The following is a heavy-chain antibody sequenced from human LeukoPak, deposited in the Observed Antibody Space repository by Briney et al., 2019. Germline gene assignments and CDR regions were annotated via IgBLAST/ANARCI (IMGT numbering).Heavy chain of an antibody. CDR2: IKPKTDRETT. J-gene: IGHJ4*02. Sequence: GGSLLLSCAASGFPFSNAYMNWVRQAPGKGLEWVGRIKPKTDRETTEYAAPVKDRFSISRDDSKSMMYLQVNSLKTEDTAVYYCITPLPYSAQGGQGTLVTVSS. CDR3: ITPLPYSAQ. V-gene: IGHV3-15*07. D-gene: IGHD2-21*01. CDR1: GFPFSNAY.